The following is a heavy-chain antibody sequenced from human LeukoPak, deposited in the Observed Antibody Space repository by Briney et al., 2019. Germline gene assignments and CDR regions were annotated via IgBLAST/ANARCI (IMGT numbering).Heavy chain of an antibody. CDR1: GYSISSGYY. V-gene: IGHV4-38-2*02. CDR3: ARDITSAFDI. J-gene: IGHJ3*02. CDR2: IYHSGST. Sequence: SETLSLTCTVSGYSISSGYYWGWIRQPPGKGLEWIGSIYHSGSTYYNPSLKSRVTISVDTPKNQFSLKLSSVTAADTAVYYCARDITSAFDIWGQGTMVTVPS. D-gene: IGHD3-10*01.